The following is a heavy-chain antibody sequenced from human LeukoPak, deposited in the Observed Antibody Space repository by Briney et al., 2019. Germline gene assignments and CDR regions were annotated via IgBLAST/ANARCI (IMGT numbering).Heavy chain of an antibody. D-gene: IGHD3-22*01. CDR1: GFTFSNNW. CDR2: VKKDESEK. V-gene: IGHV3-7*01. J-gene: IGHJ5*02. Sequence: GGSLRLSCAASGFTFSNNWMTWVRQAPGKGLEWVASVKKDESEKYYVDSVKGRFTISRDNAKNTVYLQMNSLRAEDTALYHCVRVLSGSWDWFDPWGQGTLVTVSS. CDR3: VRVLSGSWDWFDP.